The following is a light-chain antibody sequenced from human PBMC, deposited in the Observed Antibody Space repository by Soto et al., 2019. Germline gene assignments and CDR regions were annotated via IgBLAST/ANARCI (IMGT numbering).Light chain of an antibody. J-gene: IGKJ4*01. V-gene: IGKV3-20*01. Sequence: EIVLTQSPGTLSLSPGERATLSCRASQSVSSNYLAWYQQRPGQAPRLLIFGASYRAAGIPDRFSGSGSGTDFILTISRLEPEDFAVYYCQQYNNWPSFGGGTKVDI. CDR1: QSVSSNY. CDR2: GAS. CDR3: QQYNNWPS.